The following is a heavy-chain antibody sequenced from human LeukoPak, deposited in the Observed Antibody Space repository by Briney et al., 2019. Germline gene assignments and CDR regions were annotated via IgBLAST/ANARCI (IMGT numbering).Heavy chain of an antibody. CDR1: GGSISSYY. V-gene: IGHV4-59*01. CDR2: IYYSGST. J-gene: IGHJ5*02. D-gene: IGHD3-10*01. CDR3: ARGGSVGWFDP. Sequence: SETLSLTCTVSGGSISSYYWSWIRQPPGKGLEWIGYIYYSGSTNYNPSLKSQVTISVDTSKNQFSLKLSSVTAADTAVYYCARGGSVGWFDPWGQGTLVTVSS.